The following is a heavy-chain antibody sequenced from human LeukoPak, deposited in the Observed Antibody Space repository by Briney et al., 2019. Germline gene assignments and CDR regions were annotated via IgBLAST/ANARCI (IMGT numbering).Heavy chain of an antibody. D-gene: IGHD6-13*01. Sequence: GGSLRLSCAASGFTFSSYGMHWVRQAPGKGLEWVTFIRYDGNNKYYAGSVKGRFTISRDNSKNTLYLQMSSLRTEDTAIYYCAKDLAAVKPYYFDYWGQGTLVTVSS. CDR2: IRYDGNNK. CDR3: AKDLAAVKPYYFDY. J-gene: IGHJ4*02. CDR1: GFTFSSYG. V-gene: IGHV3-30*02.